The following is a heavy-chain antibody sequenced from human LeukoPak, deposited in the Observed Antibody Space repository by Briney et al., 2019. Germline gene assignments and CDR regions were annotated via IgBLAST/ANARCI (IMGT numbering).Heavy chain of an antibody. Sequence: ASVKVSCKASGYTFTSYYMHWGRQAPGQGLELMGIINPSGGSTSYAQKFQGRVTMTRDTSTSTVYMELSSLRSEDTAVYYCARRAVSIDAFDIWGQGTMVTVSS. CDR3: ARRAVSIDAFDI. V-gene: IGHV1-46*01. CDR2: INPSGGST. J-gene: IGHJ3*02. D-gene: IGHD6-25*01. CDR1: GYTFTSYY.